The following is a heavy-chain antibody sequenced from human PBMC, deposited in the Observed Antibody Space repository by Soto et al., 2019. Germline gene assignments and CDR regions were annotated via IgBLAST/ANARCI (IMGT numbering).Heavy chain of an antibody. CDR2: IIPIFSTP. J-gene: IGHJ5*02. CDR3: ARPIQYYFDTSAQSAWFDP. D-gene: IGHD3-22*01. Sequence: QVQLVQSGAEVKKPGSSVKVSCKTSGGTFGSYAISLVRQAPGQVLEWMGGIIPIFSTPNYAQKFQGRVTITADESTSTAYMELSSLRSEDTAVYYCARPIQYYFDTSAQSAWFDPWGQGTLVTVSS. CDR1: GGTFGSYA. V-gene: IGHV1-69*12.